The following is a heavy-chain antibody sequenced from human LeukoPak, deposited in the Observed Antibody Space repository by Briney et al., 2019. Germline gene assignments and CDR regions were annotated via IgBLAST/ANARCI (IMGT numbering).Heavy chain of an antibody. CDR1: GFTFSSYA. V-gene: IGHV3-23*01. CDR3: AKVSGGGLYYDGMDV. D-gene: IGHD1-14*01. CDR2: ISNSGGNT. J-gene: IGHJ6*02. Sequence: GGSLRLSCAASGFTFSSYAMSWVRQAPGKGLEWVSAISNSGGNTYYADSVRGRFTIPRDNSKNTLSLQMNSLRAEDTAVYYCAKVSGGGLYYDGMDVWGQGTTVTVSS.